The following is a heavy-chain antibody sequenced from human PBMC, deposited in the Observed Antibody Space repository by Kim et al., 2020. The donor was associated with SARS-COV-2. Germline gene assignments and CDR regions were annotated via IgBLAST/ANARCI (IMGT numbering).Heavy chain of an antibody. CDR1: GYTFTSYA. J-gene: IGHJ6*02. V-gene: IGHV1-3*01. CDR3: ASSSGSGSYYPTYYYYYGMDV. D-gene: IGHD3-10*01. CDR2: INAGNGNT. Sequence: ASVKVSCKASGYTFTSYAMHWVRQAPGQRLEWMGWINAGNGNTKYSQKFQGRVTITRDTSASTAYMELSSLRSEDTAVYYCASSSGSGSYYPTYYYYYGMDVWGQGTTVTVSS.